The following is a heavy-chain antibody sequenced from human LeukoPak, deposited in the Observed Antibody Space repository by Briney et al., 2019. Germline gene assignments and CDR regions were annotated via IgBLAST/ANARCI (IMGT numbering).Heavy chain of an antibody. J-gene: IGHJ6*03. CDR2: ISSSSSYI. D-gene: IGHD3-3*01. CDR3: ARVTPSSAYYDFWSGYYPSDYYYYMDV. V-gene: IGHV3-21*01. Sequence: GGSLRLSCAASGFTFSSYSMNWVRQAPGKGLEWVSSISSSSSYIYYADSVKGRFTISRDNAKNSLYLQMNSLRAEDTAVYYCARVTPSSAYYDFWSGYYPSDYYYYMDVWGKGTTVTVSS. CDR1: GFTFSSYS.